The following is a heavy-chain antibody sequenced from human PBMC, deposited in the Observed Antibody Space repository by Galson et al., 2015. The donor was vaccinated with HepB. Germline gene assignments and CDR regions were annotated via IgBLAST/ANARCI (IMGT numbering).Heavy chain of an antibody. CDR3: ARGVNSGSYRGRDAFDI. CDR1: GFTFSSYS. J-gene: IGHJ3*02. D-gene: IGHD1-26*01. CDR2: ISSSSSYI. V-gene: IGHV3-21*01. Sequence: SLRLSCAASGFTFSSYSMNWVRQAPGKGLEWVSSISSSSSYIYYADSVKGRFTISRDNAKNSLYLQMNSLRAEDTAVYYCARGVNSGSYRGRDAFDIWGQGTMVTVSS.